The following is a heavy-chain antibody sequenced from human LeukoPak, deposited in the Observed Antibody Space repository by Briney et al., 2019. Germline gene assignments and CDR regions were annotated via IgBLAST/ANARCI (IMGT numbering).Heavy chain of an antibody. V-gene: IGHV3-30*02. D-gene: IGHD1-26*01. CDR2: IRYEGSNK. J-gene: IGHJ3*02. Sequence: GRSLRLPCAASGFTFSSYGMHWVRHAPGKGLEGGAFIRYEGSNKYYAEAVKGRFTISRDNSKNTLYLQMNGLRAEDTAVYYCAKGRWELLLLDAFDIWGQGTMVTVSS. CDR1: GFTFSSYG. CDR3: AKGRWELLLLDAFDI.